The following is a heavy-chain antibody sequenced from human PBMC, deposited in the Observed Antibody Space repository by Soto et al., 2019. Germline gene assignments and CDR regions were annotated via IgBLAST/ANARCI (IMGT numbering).Heavy chain of an antibody. D-gene: IGHD5-18*01. CDR2: IDPSDSYT. V-gene: IGHV5-10-1*01. J-gene: IGHJ4*02. CDR1: GYSFTSYW. Sequence: HGESLKISCKGSGYSFTSYWISWVRQMPGKGLEWMGRIDPSDSYTNYSPSFQGHVTISADKSISTAYLQWSSLKASDTAMYYCARWGTAMVPNWGQGTLVTVSS. CDR3: ARWGTAMVPN.